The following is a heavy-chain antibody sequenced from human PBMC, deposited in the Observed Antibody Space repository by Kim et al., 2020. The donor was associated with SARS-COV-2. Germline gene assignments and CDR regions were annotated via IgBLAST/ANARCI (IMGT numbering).Heavy chain of an antibody. CDR1: GFTFSNAW. V-gene: IGHV3-15*01. D-gene: IGHD6-19*01. CDR3: TTDRGSSGCID. J-gene: IGHJ4*02. Sequence: GGSLRLSCAASGFTFSNAWMSGVRQAPGKGLEWVGRIKSKTDGGTTEYAAPVKGRFTISRDDSKNTLYLQMNSLKTEDTAVYYCTTDRGSSGCIDWGQGTLVTVSS. CDR2: IKSKTDGGTT.